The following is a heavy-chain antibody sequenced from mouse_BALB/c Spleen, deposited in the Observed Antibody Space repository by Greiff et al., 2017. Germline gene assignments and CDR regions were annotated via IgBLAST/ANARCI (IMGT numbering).Heavy chain of an antibody. D-gene: IGHD1-2*01. CDR3: ARATTTATFAY. V-gene: IGHV1-63*02. CDR2: IYPGGGYT. CDR1: GYTFTNYW. J-gene: IGHJ3*01. Sequence: QVQLQQSGAELVRPGTSVKISCTASGYTFTNYWLGWVKQRPGHGLEWIGDIYPGGGYTNYNEKFKGKATLTADTSSSTAYMQLSSLTSEDSAVYFCARATTTATFAYWGQGTLVTVSA.